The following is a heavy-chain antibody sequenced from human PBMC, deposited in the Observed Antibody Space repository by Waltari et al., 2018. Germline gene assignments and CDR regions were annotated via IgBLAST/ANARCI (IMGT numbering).Heavy chain of an antibody. J-gene: IGHJ6*02. CDR2: ISSSGRTI. CDR3: ARESSAMANYYYYGMDV. CDR1: GFTFSSYE. D-gene: IGHD5-18*01. V-gene: IGHV3-48*03. Sequence: EVQLVESGGGLVQPGGSLRLSCVASGFTFSSYEMNWVRQAPGQGLEWVSYISSSGRTIYYADSVKGRFTISRDNAKNSLYLQMNSLRAEDTAVYYCARESSAMANYYYYGMDVWGQGTTVTVSS.